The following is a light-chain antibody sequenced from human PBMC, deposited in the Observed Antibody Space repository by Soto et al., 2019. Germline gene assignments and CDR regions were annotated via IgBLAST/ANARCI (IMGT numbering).Light chain of an antibody. J-gene: IGLJ3*02. V-gene: IGLV1-44*01. CDR3: WSYTSSDNWV. CDR2: SDN. CDR1: RSNIGTNT. Sequence: QSVLTQPPSASGTPGQRVTISCSGSRSNIGTNTVNWYQHLPGTAPQLLIYSDNQRPSGVPDRFSGSKSGTSASLAISGLQSEDEADYYCWSYTSSDNWVFGGGTKLTVL.